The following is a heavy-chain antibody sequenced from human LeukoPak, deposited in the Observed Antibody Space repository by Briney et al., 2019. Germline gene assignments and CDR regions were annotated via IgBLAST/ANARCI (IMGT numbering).Heavy chain of an antibody. D-gene: IGHD5-12*01. Sequence: GGSLRLSCAASGFTVSSNYMSWVRQAPGKGLEWVSAISGSGGSTYYADSVKGRFTISRDNSKNTLYLQMNSLRAEDTAVYYCAKDQGGIVATTNFDYWGQGTLVTVSS. CDR3: AKDQGGIVATTNFDY. V-gene: IGHV3-23*01. CDR1: GFTVSSNY. CDR2: ISGSGGST. J-gene: IGHJ4*02.